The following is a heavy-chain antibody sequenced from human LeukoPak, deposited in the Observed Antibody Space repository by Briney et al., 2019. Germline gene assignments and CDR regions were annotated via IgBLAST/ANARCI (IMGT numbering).Heavy chain of an antibody. J-gene: IGHJ4*02. V-gene: IGHV3-23*01. CDR1: GFIFSSYA. D-gene: IGHD3-22*01. CDR3: AKGIWLTMISHLFDY. CDR2: ISGSGGST. Sequence: PGGSLRLSCAASGFIFSSYAMSWVRQAPGKGLEWVSAISGSGGSTYYADSVKGRFTISRDNSKNTLYLQMNSLRAEDTAVYYCAKGIWLTMISHLFDYWGQGTLVTVSS.